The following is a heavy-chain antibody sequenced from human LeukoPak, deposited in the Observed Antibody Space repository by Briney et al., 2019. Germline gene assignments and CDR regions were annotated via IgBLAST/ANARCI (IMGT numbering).Heavy chain of an antibody. Sequence: SETLSLTCAVSGYSINDGYYWGWIRQSPGKGLEWIGHIYYSGSTYYNPSLKSRITISVDTSKNQFSLKVGSVTAADTAVYYCARDSRYSDTSGYYYSHYYMDVWGKGTTVTVSS. CDR3: ARDSRYSDTSGYYYSHYYMDV. CDR1: GYSINDGYY. CDR2: IYYSGST. D-gene: IGHD3-22*01. J-gene: IGHJ6*03. V-gene: IGHV4-38-2*02.